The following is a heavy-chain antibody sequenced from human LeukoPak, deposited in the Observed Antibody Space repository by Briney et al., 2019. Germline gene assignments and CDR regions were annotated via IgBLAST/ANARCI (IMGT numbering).Heavy chain of an antibody. J-gene: IGHJ4*02. CDR1: GYTFTGYY. V-gene: IGHV1-2*02. CDR2: INPNSGGA. Sequence: ASVKVSCKASGYTFTGYYMHWVRQAPGQGLEWMGWINPNSGGANYAQKFQGRVTMTRGTSISTAYMELSRLRSDDTAVYYCARGFAYYYDSSGYYYFDYWGQGTLVTVSS. D-gene: IGHD3-22*01. CDR3: ARGFAYYYDSSGYYYFDY.